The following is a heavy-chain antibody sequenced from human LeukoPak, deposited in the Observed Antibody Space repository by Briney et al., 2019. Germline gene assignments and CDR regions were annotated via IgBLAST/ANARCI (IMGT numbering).Heavy chain of an antibody. CDR3: AKVGTPYFDWLLSFDY. J-gene: IGHJ4*02. CDR1: GFTFDDYA. CDR2: ISWNSGSI. Sequence: PGGSLRLSCAASGFTFDDYAMHWVRQAPGKGLEWVSGISWNSGSIGYADSVKGRFTISRDNAKNSLYLQMNSLRAEDTALYYCAKVGTPYFDWLLSFDYWGQGTLVTVSS. V-gene: IGHV3-9*01. D-gene: IGHD3-9*01.